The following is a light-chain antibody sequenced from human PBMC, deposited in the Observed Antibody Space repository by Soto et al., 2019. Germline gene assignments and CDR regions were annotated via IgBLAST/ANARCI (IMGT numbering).Light chain of an antibody. Sequence: QSALTQPASVSGSPGQSITISCTGTSSDIGSNNYVSWFQQRPGKAPTLIIYEVSNRPSGVSTHFSGSKSGNTASLTISGLLPEDEAEYCCISYTTTTRLFGGGTKLTVL. CDR3: ISYTTTTRL. V-gene: IGLV2-14*01. CDR2: EVS. CDR1: SSDIGSNNY. J-gene: IGLJ3*02.